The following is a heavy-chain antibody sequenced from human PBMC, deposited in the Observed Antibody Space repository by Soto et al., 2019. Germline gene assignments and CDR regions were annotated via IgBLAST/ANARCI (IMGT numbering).Heavy chain of an antibody. CDR1: GFTFDYYA. J-gene: IGHJ3*02. D-gene: IGHD3-22*01. CDR3: ARDRYYGDAFDI. V-gene: IGHV3-7*03. CDR2: IKQDGSEK. Sequence: EVQLVESGGGLVQPGRSLRLSCAASGFTSGFTFDYYAMHWVRQAPGKGLEWVANIKQDGSEKYYVDSVKGRFTISRDNAKNSLYLQMNSLRAEDTAVYYCARDRYYGDAFDIWGQGTMVTVSS.